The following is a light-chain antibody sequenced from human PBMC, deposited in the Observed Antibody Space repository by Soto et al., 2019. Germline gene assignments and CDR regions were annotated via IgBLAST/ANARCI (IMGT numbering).Light chain of an antibody. J-gene: IGKJ1*01. Sequence: EIVMTQSPATLSVSPGETATLSCRASQSVSTSLAWYQQKPGQAPRLLISGASTRATGVPARFSGSGSETEFTLTISSLQSEDFAVYYRQQYNNWWTFGQGTKVEIK. CDR3: QQYNNWWT. V-gene: IGKV3-15*01. CDR1: QSVSTS. CDR2: GAS.